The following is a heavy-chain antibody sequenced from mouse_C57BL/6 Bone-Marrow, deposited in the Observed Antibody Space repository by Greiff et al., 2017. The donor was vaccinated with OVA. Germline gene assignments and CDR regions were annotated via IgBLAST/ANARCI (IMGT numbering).Heavy chain of an antibody. CDR1: GYTFTSYW. CDR2: IYPGNSDT. J-gene: IGHJ2*01. CDR3: TKKDWDGTFDY. D-gene: IGHD4-1*01. Sequence: VQLQQSGTVLARPGASVKMSCKTSGYTFTSYWMHWVKQRPGQGLEWIGAIYPGNSDTSYNQKFKGKAKLTAVTSASTAYMELSSLTNEDSAVYYCTKKDWDGTFDYWGQGTTLTVSS. V-gene: IGHV1-5*01.